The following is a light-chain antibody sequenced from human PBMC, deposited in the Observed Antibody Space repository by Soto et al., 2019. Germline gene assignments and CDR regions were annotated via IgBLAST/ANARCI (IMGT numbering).Light chain of an antibody. Sequence: EIVMTQSPATLSVSPGERATLSCRASQSVSSYLAWYQQKPGQAPRLLISGASSRATGIPDRFTGGGSGTDFTLTISRLEPEDFAVYYCQQYGSSPRTFGQGTKVDIK. V-gene: IGKV3-20*01. CDR3: QQYGSSPRT. CDR2: GAS. J-gene: IGKJ1*01. CDR1: QSVSSY.